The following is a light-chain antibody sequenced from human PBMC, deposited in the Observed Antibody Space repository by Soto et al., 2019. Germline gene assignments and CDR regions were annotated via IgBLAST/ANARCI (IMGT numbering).Light chain of an antibody. J-gene: IGKJ5*01. CDR3: QQHNQWPIT. Sequence: EIVLTQSPGTLSLSPGERATLSCKTSQSRGSNFLSWYQHKPGQAPRLLIYGVSSRATGIPARLSGSGSGTEFTLTINSLQSEDSAVYYCQQHNQWPITFGQGTRLEI. CDR1: QSRGSN. CDR2: GVS. V-gene: IGKV3D-15*01.